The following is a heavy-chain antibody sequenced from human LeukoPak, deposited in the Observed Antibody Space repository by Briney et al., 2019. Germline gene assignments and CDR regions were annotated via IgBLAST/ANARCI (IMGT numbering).Heavy chain of an antibody. CDR2: IYHGGST. V-gene: IGHV4-38-2*02. J-gene: IGHJ4*02. D-gene: IGHD1-26*01. CDR3: ARVWVDSGSYYDDRGAFDY. CDR1: GGSVSDYY. Sequence: SETLSLTCTISGGSVSDYYWGWIRQPPGKGLEWIGNIYHGGSTYYNPSLKSRVTISVDTSKNQFSLKLNSVTAADTAVYYCARVWVDSGSYYDDRGAFDYWGQGTLVTVSS.